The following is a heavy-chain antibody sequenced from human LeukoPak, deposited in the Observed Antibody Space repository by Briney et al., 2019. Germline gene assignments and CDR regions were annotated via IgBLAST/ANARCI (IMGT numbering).Heavy chain of an antibody. CDR2: IFYSGST. V-gene: IGHV4-39*07. CDR1: GGAISGSNYY. J-gene: IGHJ4*02. CDR3: VRDRDY. Sequence: PSETLSLTCTVSGGAISGSNYYWTWIRRPPGKGLEWIASIFYSGSTYYSPSLKSRVTLSVDTSKNQFSLKLTSVTAADTAVYYCVRDRDYWGQGTLVTVSS.